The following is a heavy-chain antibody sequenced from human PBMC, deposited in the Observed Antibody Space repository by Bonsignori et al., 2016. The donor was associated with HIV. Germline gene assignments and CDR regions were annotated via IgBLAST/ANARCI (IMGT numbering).Heavy chain of an antibody. D-gene: IGHD3-9*01. J-gene: IGHJ4*02. CDR3: ARQRSGYDILTGFLSSRYFDY. CDR2: IYVGDSDT. V-gene: IGHV5-51*01. Sequence: VRQMPGKGLEWMGIIYVGDSDTRYSPSFQDQVTISADKSISTAYLQWSSLKASDTAMYYCARQRSGYDILTGFLSSRYFDYWGQGTLVTVSS.